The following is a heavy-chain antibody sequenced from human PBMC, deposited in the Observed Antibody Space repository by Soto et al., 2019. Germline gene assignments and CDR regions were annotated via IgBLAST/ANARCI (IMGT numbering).Heavy chain of an antibody. CDR2: IWVDGKNK. CDR3: VRERAPFDAFDI. Sequence: QEQLVESGGGVVQPGSSLRPSCSASGFVFRSYGMHWVRQVPGKGLEWVAVIWVDGKNKFYADSVRGRFTISRDNSKSTLDLQMHSLRAEDTALYYCVRERAPFDAFDIWGQGAMVTVSS. J-gene: IGHJ3*02. CDR1: GFVFRSYG. V-gene: IGHV3-33*01.